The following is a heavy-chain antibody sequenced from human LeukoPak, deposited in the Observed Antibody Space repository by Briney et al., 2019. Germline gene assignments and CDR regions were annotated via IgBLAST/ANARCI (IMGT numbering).Heavy chain of an antibody. J-gene: IGHJ3*01. Sequence: GGSLRLSCLTSGFTLSTNAMSWVRQAPGKGLEWVANIKEDGSDKHCVDSVKGRFTISGDNAKNSLYLQMNSLRAEDTAVYFCARDIGPYNSTTSYDAFDLWGQGTMVTVSP. CDR1: GFTLSTNA. V-gene: IGHV3-7*01. D-gene: IGHD2/OR15-2a*01. CDR3: ARDIGPYNSTTSYDAFDL. CDR2: IKEDGSDK.